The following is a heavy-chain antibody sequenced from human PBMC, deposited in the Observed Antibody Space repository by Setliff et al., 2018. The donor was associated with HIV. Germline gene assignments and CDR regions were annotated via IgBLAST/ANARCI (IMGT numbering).Heavy chain of an antibody. V-gene: IGHV5-10-1*01. CDR2: IDPSDSYT. D-gene: IGHD5-12*01. CDR3: ARVGPGHRDGKIYDTFDI. J-gene: IGHJ3*02. Sequence: PGESLKISCKAVDYTFTTYWITWVRQMPGKGLEWMGRIDPSDSYTDYSQSFHGHVTLSVDRSINTAYLQWSSLKASDTAMYYCARVGPGHRDGKIYDTFDIWGQGTLVTVSS. CDR1: DYTFTTYW.